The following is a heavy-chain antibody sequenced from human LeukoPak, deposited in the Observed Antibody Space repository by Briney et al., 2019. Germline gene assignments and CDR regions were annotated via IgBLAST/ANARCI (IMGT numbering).Heavy chain of an antibody. CDR2: ISGSGGST. CDR1: GFTFSSYA. V-gene: IGHV3-23*01. CDR3: AELGITMIGGV. J-gene: IGHJ6*04. Sequence: GGSLRLSCAASGFTFSSYAMSWVRQVSGKGLEWVSVISGSGGSTYYADSVKGRFTISRDNSKNTLYLQMNGLRAEDTAVYYCAELGITMIGGVWGKGTTVTISS. D-gene: IGHD3-10*02.